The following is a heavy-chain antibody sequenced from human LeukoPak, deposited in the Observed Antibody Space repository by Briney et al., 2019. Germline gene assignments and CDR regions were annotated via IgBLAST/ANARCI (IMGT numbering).Heavy chain of an antibody. CDR2: VSYSGTT. CDR1: HDSIRTYS. D-gene: IGHD2-2*01. J-gene: IGHJ4*02. CDR3: AGRYCTSTMCYAGAVAGYGF. Sequence: PSETLSLTLTVSHDSIRTYSWGWIRQPPGKGLEWLGYVSYSGTTNYNPSLKSRVTMSVGTSKSQLSLTLRSVTAADTAVYYCAGRYCTSTMCYAGAVAGYGFWGQGTLVTVSS. V-gene: IGHV4-59*13.